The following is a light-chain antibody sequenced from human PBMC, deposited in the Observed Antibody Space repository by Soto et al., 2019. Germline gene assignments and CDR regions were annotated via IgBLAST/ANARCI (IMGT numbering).Light chain of an antibody. CDR2: AAS. CDR3: HQSSNIPYT. J-gene: IGKJ2*01. CDR1: QTISSY. V-gene: IGKV1-39*01. Sequence: DIQMTQSPSSLSASVGDRVTITCRASQTISSYLDWYQQNPGEAPKLLIYAASTLQSGVPSRFSRSGSGTDFTLSIIILQPEDFATYYCHQSSNIPYTFGHGKNLEIQ.